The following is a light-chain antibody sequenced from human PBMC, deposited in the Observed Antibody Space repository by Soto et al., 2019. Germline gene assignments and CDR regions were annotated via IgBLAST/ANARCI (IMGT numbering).Light chain of an antibody. J-gene: IGKJ5*01. CDR2: AAS. V-gene: IGKV1-9*01. Sequence: DIQLTQSPSFLSASVRDRVTIACRASQGISSSLVWYQQKPGRAPNVLIYAASTLQSGVPSRFSGSGSGTEFTLSISGLQPEDFATYFCLQVKNYPRTFGQGTRLEIK. CDR3: LQVKNYPRT. CDR1: QGISSS.